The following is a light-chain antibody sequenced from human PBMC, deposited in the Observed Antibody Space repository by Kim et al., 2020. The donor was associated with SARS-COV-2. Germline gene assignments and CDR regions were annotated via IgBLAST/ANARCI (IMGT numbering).Light chain of an antibody. CDR2: AAS. CDR1: QGISND. CDR3: QKYNGAPWT. V-gene: IGKV1-27*01. J-gene: IGKJ1*01. Sequence: ASVGDRLTITCRASQGISNDLALYQQKPGKVPKLLIFAASALQSGVPSRFSGSGSGTDFTLTISSLQPEDVATYYCQKYNGAPWTFGQGTKVDIK.